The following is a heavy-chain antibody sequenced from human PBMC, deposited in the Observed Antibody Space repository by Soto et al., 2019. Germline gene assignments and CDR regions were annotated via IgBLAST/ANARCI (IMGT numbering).Heavy chain of an antibody. CDR1: GFTFSSYS. CDR2: ISSSSSYI. CDR3: ARDVTTYGTTYYYYIDA. J-gene: IGHJ6*03. V-gene: IGHV3-21*01. D-gene: IGHD3-3*01. Sequence: PGGYLRLSCAASGFTFSSYSMNWVRQAPGKGLEWVSSISSSSSYIYYADSVKGRFTISRDNAKNSLYLQMNSLRAEDTAVYYCARDVTTYGTTYYYYIDALGKGTTVKSP.